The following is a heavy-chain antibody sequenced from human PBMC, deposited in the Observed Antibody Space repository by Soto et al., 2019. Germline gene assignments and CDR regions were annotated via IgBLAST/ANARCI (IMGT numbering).Heavy chain of an antibody. D-gene: IGHD3-3*01. CDR2: ISGSGGST. CDR1: GFTFSSYA. V-gene: IGHV3-23*01. J-gene: IGHJ6*03. CDR3: AKDATYYDFWSGYLTYYYYYMDV. Sequence: GGSLRLSFAASGFTFSSYAMIWVRQAPGKGLEWVSVISGSGGSTYYADSVKGRFTISRDNSKNTLYLQMNSLRAEDTAVYYCAKDATYYDFWSGYLTYYYYYMDVWGKGTTVXVSS.